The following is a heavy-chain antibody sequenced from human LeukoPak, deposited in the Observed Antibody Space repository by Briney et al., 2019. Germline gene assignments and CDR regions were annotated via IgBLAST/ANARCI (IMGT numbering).Heavy chain of an antibody. Sequence: PGGSLRLSCAASGFTFSSYAMSWVRQAPGKGLEWVAVISYDGSNKYYADSVKGRFTISRDNSKNTLYLQMNSLRAEDTAVYYCAKYFDYWGQGTLVTVSS. CDR1: GFTFSSYA. CDR2: ISYDGSNK. J-gene: IGHJ4*02. V-gene: IGHV3-30*18. CDR3: AKYFDY.